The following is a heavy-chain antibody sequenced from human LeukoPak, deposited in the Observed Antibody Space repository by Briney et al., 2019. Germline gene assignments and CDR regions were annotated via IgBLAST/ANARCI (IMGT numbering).Heavy chain of an antibody. CDR2: INHSGST. CDR3: ARGRSTGYYYYMDV. V-gene: IGHV4-34*01. D-gene: IGHD2-2*01. Sequence: SETLSLTCAVYGGSFSGYYWSWIRQPPGKGLEWIGEINHSGSTNYNPSLKSRVTISVDTSKNQFSLKLSSATAADTAVYYCARGRSTGYYYYMDVWAKGPRSPSP. CDR1: GGSFSGYY. J-gene: IGHJ6*03.